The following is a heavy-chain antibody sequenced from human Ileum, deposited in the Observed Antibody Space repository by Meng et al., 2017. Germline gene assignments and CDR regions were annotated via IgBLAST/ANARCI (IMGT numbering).Heavy chain of an antibody. Sequence: QVQLQESGSGLVKPAQTLSLTCSVSGGSFSSDNYYWTWIRQTPGKGLEWIGLTYSNGSPFYNPSLRSRVTISVDTSKDQFSLKLTSVTAADTAVYYCARERRHYYGSGSFDYWGQGILVTVSS. D-gene: IGHD3-10*01. J-gene: IGHJ4*02. CDR1: GGSFSSDNYY. CDR2: TYSNGSP. V-gene: IGHV4-30-4*01. CDR3: ARERRHYYGSGSFDY.